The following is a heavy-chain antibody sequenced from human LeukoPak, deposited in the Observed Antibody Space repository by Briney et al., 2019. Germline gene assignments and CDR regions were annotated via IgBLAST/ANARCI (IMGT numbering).Heavy chain of an antibody. V-gene: IGHV1-3*03. J-gene: IGHJ3*02. Sequence: ASVKVSCKASGYTFTSYYMHWVRQAPGQRLEWMGWINAGNGNTKYSQEFQGRVTITRDTSASTAYMELSSLRSEDMAVYYCARDREMSYAFDIWGQGTMVTVSS. CDR2: INAGNGNT. D-gene: IGHD5-24*01. CDR3: ARDREMSYAFDI. CDR1: GYTFTSYY.